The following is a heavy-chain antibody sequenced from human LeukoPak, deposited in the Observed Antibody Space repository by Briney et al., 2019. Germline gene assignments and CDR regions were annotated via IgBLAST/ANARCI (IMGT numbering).Heavy chain of an antibody. V-gene: IGHV3-23*01. CDR2: ISGSGGSI. CDR1: GFTFSSYV. Sequence: GGSLRLSCAASGFTFSSYVMSWVRQAPGKGLEWVSVISGSGGSIDYADSVKGRFTISRDKSKNTLYLQMNSLRVEDTAVYYCAKHLQGYCSSANCYARAFDIWGQGTMVAVSS. D-gene: IGHD2-2*01. CDR3: AKHLQGYCSSANCYARAFDI. J-gene: IGHJ3*02.